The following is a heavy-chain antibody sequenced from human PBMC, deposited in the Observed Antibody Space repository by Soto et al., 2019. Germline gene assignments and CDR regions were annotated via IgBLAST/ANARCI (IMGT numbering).Heavy chain of an antibody. CDR2: INTYNGNT. J-gene: IGHJ5*02. CDR1: GYTFTNYG. CDR3: ARGFPLWFDP. D-gene: IGHD3-16*02. Sequence: ASVKVSCKASGYTFTNYGISWVRQAPGQGLEWMGWINTYNGNTNHAQKFQGRVTMTTDTSTSTAYMELSSLRSEDTAVYYCARGFPLWFDPWGQGTLVTVSS. V-gene: IGHV1-18*01.